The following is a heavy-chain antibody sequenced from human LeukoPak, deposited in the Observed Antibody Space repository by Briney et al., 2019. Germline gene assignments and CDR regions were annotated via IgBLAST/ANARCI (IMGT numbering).Heavy chain of an antibody. CDR1: GYSISSGYY. J-gene: IGHJ4*02. V-gene: IGHV4-38-2*02. CDR3: ARDEPYYDILTGYYPDHFDY. CDR2: IYHSGST. D-gene: IGHD3-9*01. Sequence: PSETLSLTCTVSGYSISSGYYWGWIRQPPGKGLEWIGSIYHSGSTYYNPSLKSRVTISVDTSKNQFSLKLSSVTAADTAVYYCARDEPYYDILTGYYPDHFDYWGQGTLVTVSS.